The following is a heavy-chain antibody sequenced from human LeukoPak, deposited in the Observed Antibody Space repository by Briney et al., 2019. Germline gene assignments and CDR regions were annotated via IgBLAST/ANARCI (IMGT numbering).Heavy chain of an antibody. Sequence: PSETLSLTCAVSGYSISSGYFWSWIQQRPGQGLEWIEGIDHSGSTYYNPSLKSRITISTDTSKNRFSLKLSSVTAADTVVYYSARLNTGVLSSRTNTWFDHWGQGTLVTVSS. D-gene: IGHD6-13*01. CDR3: ARLNTGVLSSRTNTWFDH. V-gene: IGHV4-38-2*01. CDR1: GYSISSGYF. J-gene: IGHJ5*02. CDR2: IDHSGST.